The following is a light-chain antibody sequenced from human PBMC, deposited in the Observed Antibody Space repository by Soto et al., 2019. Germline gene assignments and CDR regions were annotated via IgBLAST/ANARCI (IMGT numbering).Light chain of an antibody. V-gene: IGKV1-5*03. CDR1: QSISSW. Sequence: DIQMTQSPSTLSASVGDRVTITCRASQSISSWLAWYQQKPGKAPKLLIYKESSLESGVPSRFSGSGSGTEFTLTISSLQPDDFATYYCQQYNSYSRTFGQGTKVDI. CDR3: QQYNSYSRT. CDR2: KES. J-gene: IGKJ1*01.